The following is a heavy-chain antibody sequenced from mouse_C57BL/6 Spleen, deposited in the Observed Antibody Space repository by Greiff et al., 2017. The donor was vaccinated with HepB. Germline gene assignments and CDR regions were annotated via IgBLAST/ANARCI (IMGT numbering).Heavy chain of an antibody. CDR1: GYTFTSYW. J-gene: IGHJ2*01. Sequence: QVQLQQPGAELVKPGASVKLSCKASGYTFTSYWMQWVKQRPGQGLEWIGEIDPSDSYTNYNQKFKGKATLTVDPSSSTAYMQLSSLTSEDSAVYYCARIYYYGSSYGYFDYWGQGTTLTVAS. D-gene: IGHD1-1*01. CDR2: IDPSDSYT. V-gene: IGHV1-50*01. CDR3: ARIYYYGSSYGYFDY.